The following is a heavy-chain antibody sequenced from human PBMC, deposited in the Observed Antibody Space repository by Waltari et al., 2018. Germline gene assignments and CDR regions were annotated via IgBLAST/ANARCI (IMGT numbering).Heavy chain of an antibody. CDR3: ARLVHSGYDLDI. D-gene: IGHD5-12*01. CDR2: IYYSGST. V-gene: IGHV4-39*02. J-gene: IGHJ3*02. CDR1: GASISSSSYY. Sequence: QVQLQESGPGLVKPSETLSLTCTVSGASISSSSYYWGWIRQPPGKGREWIGTIYYSGSTYSNPSLKSRVAISIATSKNHFSLKVTSVTAADTAVYYCARLVHSGYDLDIWGQGTMVTVSS.